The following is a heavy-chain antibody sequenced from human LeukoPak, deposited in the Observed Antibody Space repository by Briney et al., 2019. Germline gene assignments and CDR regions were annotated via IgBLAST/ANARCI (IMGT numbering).Heavy chain of an antibody. CDR1: GGSFSGYY. V-gene: IGHV4-34*01. Sequence: SETLSLTCAVYGGSFSGYYWSWIRQPPGKGLEWIGEINHSGSTNYNPSLKSRVTISVDTSKNQFSLKLSSVTAADTAVYYCARGRITMVRGVIITFRYYYYYMDVWGKGTTVTASS. CDR3: ARGRITMVRGVIITFRYYYYYMDV. J-gene: IGHJ6*03. CDR2: INHSGST. D-gene: IGHD3-10*01.